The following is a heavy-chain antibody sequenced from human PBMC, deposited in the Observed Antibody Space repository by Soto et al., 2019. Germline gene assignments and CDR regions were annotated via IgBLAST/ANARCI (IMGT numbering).Heavy chain of an antibody. CDR1: GGSISSYY. Sequence: SETLSLTCTVSGGSISSYYWSWIRQPPGKGLEWIGYIYYSGSTNYNPSLKSRVTISVDTSKNQFSLKLSSVTAADTAVYYCARINYGDYPYYYYYYMDVWGKGTTVTV. V-gene: IGHV4-59*08. CDR3: ARINYGDYPYYYYYYMDV. D-gene: IGHD4-17*01. CDR2: IYYSGST. J-gene: IGHJ6*03.